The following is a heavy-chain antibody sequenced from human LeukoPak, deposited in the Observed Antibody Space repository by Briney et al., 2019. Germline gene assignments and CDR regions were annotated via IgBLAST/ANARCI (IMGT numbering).Heavy chain of an antibody. CDR3: ARGDEYCSSTSCYAGPSYGLDV. Sequence: GGSLRLSCAASGFTFNNFYMNWVRQAPGKGLEWVSSISSSSSYIYYADSVKGRFTISRDNAKNSLYLQMNSLRAEDTAVYHCARGDEYCSSTSCYAGPSYGLDVWGQGTTVTVSS. V-gene: IGHV3-21*01. CDR2: ISSSSSYI. CDR1: GFTFNNFY. J-gene: IGHJ6*02. D-gene: IGHD2-2*01.